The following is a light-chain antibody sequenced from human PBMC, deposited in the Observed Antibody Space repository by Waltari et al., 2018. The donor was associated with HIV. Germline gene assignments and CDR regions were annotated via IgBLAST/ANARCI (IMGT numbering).Light chain of an antibody. CDR3: QSYDNSLTAYV. CDR2: GNI. CDR1: RSNIGSGYD. V-gene: IGLV1-40*01. Sequence: QSVLTQPPSVSGAPGQRVAISCTGSRSNIGSGYDVHWYQQLPGTAPKLLIYGNINRPSGVPDRFAASKSGTSASLAITGLQAEDEADYYCQSYDNSLTAYVFGSGTKVTVL. J-gene: IGLJ1*01.